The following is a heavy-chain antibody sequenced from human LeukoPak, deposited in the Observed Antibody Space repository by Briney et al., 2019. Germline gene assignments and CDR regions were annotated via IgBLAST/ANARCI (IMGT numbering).Heavy chain of an antibody. Sequence: SVKVSCKASGGTFSSYAISWVRQAPGQGLEWMGGIIPIFGTANYAQKFQGRVTVTADESTSTAYMELSSLRSEDTAVYYCARVNYYGSGSYYNPYYFDYWGQGTLVTVSS. CDR1: GGTFSSYA. V-gene: IGHV1-69*13. CDR2: IIPIFGTA. D-gene: IGHD3-10*01. CDR3: ARVNYYGSGSYYNPYYFDY. J-gene: IGHJ4*02.